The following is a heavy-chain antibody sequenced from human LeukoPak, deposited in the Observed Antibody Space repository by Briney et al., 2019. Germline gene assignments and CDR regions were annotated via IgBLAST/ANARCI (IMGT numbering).Heavy chain of an antibody. CDR3: ARLRMYSSNWTRAYYFNY. D-gene: IGHD6-13*01. Sequence: SETLSLTCTVSGGSISSYYWSWIRQPPGKGLEWIGYIYYSGSTNYNPSFKSRVTISVDTSKNQFSLTLSSVTAADTAVYYCARLRMYSSNWTRAYYFNYWGQGTLVTVSS. CDR1: GGSISSYY. J-gene: IGHJ4*02. V-gene: IGHV4-59*08. CDR2: IYYSGST.